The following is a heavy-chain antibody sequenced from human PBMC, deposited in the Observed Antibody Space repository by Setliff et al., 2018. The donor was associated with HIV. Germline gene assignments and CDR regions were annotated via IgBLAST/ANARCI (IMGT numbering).Heavy chain of an antibody. D-gene: IGHD4-17*01. CDR3: TRGARPTDEYVWFDP. J-gene: IGHJ5*02. CDR2: IRTKAYRGTT. CDR1: GFTFGDYP. V-gene: IGHV3-49*03. Sequence: GGSLRLSCTTSGFTFGDYPMGWFRQAPGKGLEWVSFIRTKAYRGTTEYAASVEGRFSISRDDSNSIAYLQMNSLTTEDTAVYYCTRGARPTDEYVWFDPWGQGTLVTVSS.